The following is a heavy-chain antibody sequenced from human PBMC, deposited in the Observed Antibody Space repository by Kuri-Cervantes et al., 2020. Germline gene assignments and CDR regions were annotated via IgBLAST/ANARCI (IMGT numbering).Heavy chain of an antibody. CDR1: GYSISSGYY. J-gene: IGHJ4*02. D-gene: IGHD2-15*01. CDR2: IYHSGST. CDR3: AREVGSGGSCYSDY. V-gene: IGHV4-38-2*02. Sequence: SETLSLTCTVSGYSISSGYYWGWIRQPPGKGLEWIGSIYHSGSTNYNPSLKSRVTISVDTSKNQFSLKLSSVTASDTAVYYCAREVGSGGSCYSDYWGQGTLVTVSS.